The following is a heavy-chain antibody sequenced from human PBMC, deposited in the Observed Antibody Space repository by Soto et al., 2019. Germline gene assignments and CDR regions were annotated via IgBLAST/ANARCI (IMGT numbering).Heavy chain of an antibody. Sequence: QVQLVQSGAEVKKPGASVKVSCKASGYTFTSYDINWVRQATGQGLEWMGWMNPNSGNTGYAQKCQGRGTMTRNNSISTAYMELSSLRSEDTAVYYCARRRTVTHRYNWFDPWGQGTLVTVSS. J-gene: IGHJ5*02. D-gene: IGHD4-17*01. CDR1: GYTFTSYD. V-gene: IGHV1-8*01. CDR3: ARRRTVTHRYNWFDP. CDR2: MNPNSGNT.